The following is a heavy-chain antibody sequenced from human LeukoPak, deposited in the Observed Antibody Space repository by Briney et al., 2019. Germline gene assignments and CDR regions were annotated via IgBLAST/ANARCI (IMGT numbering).Heavy chain of an antibody. CDR1: GFTFSGYA. CDR2: ISGSGGST. CDR3: AKEGGVAAAGTGEYFDY. J-gene: IGHJ4*02. V-gene: IGHV3-23*01. D-gene: IGHD6-13*01. Sequence: GGSLRLSCAASGFTFSGYAMNWVRQAPGKGLQWVSAISGSGGSTYYADSVKGRFTISRDNSKNTLYLQMNSLRAEDTAVYLCAKEGGVAAAGTGEYFDYWGQGTLVTVSS.